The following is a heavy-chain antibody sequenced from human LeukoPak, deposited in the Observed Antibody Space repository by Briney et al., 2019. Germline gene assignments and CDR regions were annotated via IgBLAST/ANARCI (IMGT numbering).Heavy chain of an antibody. CDR1: GFTFSSYA. CDR3: AKDCRGPWIVGARGCY. V-gene: IGHV3-23*01. J-gene: IGHJ4*02. CDR2: ISGSGGST. D-gene: IGHD1-26*01. Sequence: GGSLRLSCAASGFTFSSYAMSWVRQAPGKGLEWVSAISGSGGSTYYADSVKGRFTISRDNSKNTLYLQMNSLRAEDTAVYYCAKDCRGPWIVGARGCYWGQGTLVTVFS.